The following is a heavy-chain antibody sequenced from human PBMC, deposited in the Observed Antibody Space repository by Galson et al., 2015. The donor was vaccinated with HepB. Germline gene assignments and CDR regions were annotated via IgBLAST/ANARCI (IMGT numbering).Heavy chain of an antibody. J-gene: IGHJ4*02. Sequence: SVKVSCKASGYTFTSYGISWVRQAPGQGLEWMGWISAYNGNTNYAQKLQGRVTMTTDTSTSTAYMELRSLRSDDTAVYYCARDKGSYDSSGFPYWGQGTLVTVSS. CDR1: GYTFTSYG. CDR2: ISAYNGNT. D-gene: IGHD3-22*01. CDR3: ARDKGSYDSSGFPY. V-gene: IGHV1-18*01.